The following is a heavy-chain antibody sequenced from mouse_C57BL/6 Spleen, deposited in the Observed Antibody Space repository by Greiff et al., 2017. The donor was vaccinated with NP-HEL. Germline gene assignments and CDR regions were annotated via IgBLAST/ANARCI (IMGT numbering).Heavy chain of an antibody. CDR3: TRDPIYYYGSGYFDV. V-gene: IGHV5-9-1*02. J-gene: IGHJ1*03. CDR2: ISSGGDYI. Sequence: EVQGVESGEGLVKPGGSLKLSCAASGFTFSSYAMSWVRQTPEKRLEWVAYISSGGDYIYYADTVKGRFTISIDNARNTLYLQMSSLKSEDTAMYYCTRDPIYYYGSGYFDVWGTGTTVTVSS. D-gene: IGHD1-1*01. CDR1: GFTFSSYA.